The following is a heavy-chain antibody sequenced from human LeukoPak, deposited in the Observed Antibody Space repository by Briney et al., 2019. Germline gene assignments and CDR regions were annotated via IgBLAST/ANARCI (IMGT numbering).Heavy chain of an antibody. D-gene: IGHD3-9*01. CDR3: ARDKGLVTGYYALDY. J-gene: IGHJ4*02. CDR2: INSGAST. V-gene: IGHV3-66*01. Sequence: PGGSLRLSCAASGFTVGRIHMSWVRQPPGKGLEWVSLINSGASTYYAHSVKGRFTISIDNSKKTVYLQMNSLRAEDTAVYYCARDKGLVTGYYALDYWGQGTLVTVSS. CDR1: GFTVGRIH.